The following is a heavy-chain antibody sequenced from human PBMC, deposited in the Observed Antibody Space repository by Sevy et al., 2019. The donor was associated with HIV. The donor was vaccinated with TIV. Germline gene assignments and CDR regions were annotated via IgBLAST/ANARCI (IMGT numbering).Heavy chain of an antibody. CDR1: GFTFSSYS. V-gene: IGHV3-21*01. CDR2: ITRDSASI. Sequence: GSLRLSCEASGFTFSSYSMNWVRQAPGKGLEWISSITRDSASIYYADSLRGRFTVSRDNAKNSVFLQMNKLRAEDTAFYYCASSTRYYNDGRGYFTPNFDDWGQGTLVTVSS. J-gene: IGHJ4*02. CDR3: ASSTRYYNDGRGYFTPNFDD. D-gene: IGHD3-22*01.